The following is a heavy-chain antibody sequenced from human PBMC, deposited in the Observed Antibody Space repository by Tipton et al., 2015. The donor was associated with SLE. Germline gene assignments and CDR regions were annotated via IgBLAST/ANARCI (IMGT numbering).Heavy chain of an antibody. CDR1: GYTFTSYG. D-gene: IGHD1-1*01. V-gene: IGHV1-18*01. CDR3: AAQTVTVGAFDI. CDR2: ISAYNGNT. Sequence: QLVQSGAEVKKHGASVKVSCKASGYTFTSYGISWVRQAPGQGLEWMGWISAYNGNTNYAQKLQGRVTMTTDTSTRTAYMELRSLRSHDTAVYYCAAQTVTVGAFDIWGQGTMLSVSS. J-gene: IGHJ3*02.